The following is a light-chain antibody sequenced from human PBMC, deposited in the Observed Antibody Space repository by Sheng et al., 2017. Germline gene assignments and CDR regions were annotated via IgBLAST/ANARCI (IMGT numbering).Light chain of an antibody. Sequence: IQMTQSPSSLSATVGDRVTITCRASQGISSYLAWYQQKPGKAPKLLIYAASTLQSGVPSRFSGSGSGTDFTLTISCLQSEDFATYYCQQYYSYPRTFGQ. J-gene: IGKJ1*01. CDR1: QGISSY. V-gene: IGKV1-8*01. CDR3: QQYYSYPRT. CDR2: AAS.